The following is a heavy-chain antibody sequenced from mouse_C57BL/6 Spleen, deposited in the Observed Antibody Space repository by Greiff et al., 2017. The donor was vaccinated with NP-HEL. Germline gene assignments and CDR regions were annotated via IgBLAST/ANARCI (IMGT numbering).Heavy chain of an antibody. J-gene: IGHJ2*01. CDR1: GFTFSNYW. D-gene: IGHD1-1*01. Sequence: EVKLVESGGGLVQPGGSMKLSCVASGFTFSNYWMNWVRQSPEKGLEWVAQIRLKSDNYATHYAESVKGRFTISRDDSKSSVYLQMNNLRAEDTGIYYCTARYYYGSFYFDYWGQGTTLTVSS. CDR2: IRLKSDNYAT. CDR3: TARYYYGSFYFDY. V-gene: IGHV6-3*01.